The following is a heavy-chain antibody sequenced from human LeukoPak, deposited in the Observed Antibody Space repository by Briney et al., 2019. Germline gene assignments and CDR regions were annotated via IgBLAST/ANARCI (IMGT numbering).Heavy chain of an antibody. Sequence: SETLSLTCTVSDGSFSSSSYYWSWIRQPPGKGLEWIGYIYYSGSTNYNPSLKSRVTISVDTSKNQFSLKLSSVTAADTAVYYCASSPLSGSYGHSYFDYWGQGTLVTVSS. CDR2: IYYSGST. CDR1: DGSFSSSSYY. V-gene: IGHV4-61*01. CDR3: ASSPLSGSYGHSYFDY. J-gene: IGHJ4*02. D-gene: IGHD1-26*01.